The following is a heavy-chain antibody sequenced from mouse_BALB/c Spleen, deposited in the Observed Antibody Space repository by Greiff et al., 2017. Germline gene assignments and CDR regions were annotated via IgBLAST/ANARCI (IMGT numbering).Heavy chain of an antibody. V-gene: IGHV1-77*01. CDR3: ATYDYDGY. CDR2: IYPGSGNT. J-gene: IGHJ2*01. Sequence: QVQLQQSGAELARPGASVKLSCKASGYTFTDYYINWVKQRTGQGLEWIGEIYPGSGNTYYNEKFKGKATLTADKSSSTAYMQLSSLTSEDSAVYFCATYDYDGYWGQGTTLTVSS. CDR1: GYTFTDYY. D-gene: IGHD2-4*01.